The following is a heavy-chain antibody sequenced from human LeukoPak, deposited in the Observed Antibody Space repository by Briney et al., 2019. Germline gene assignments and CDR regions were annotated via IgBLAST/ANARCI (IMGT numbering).Heavy chain of an antibody. J-gene: IGHJ4*02. D-gene: IGHD4-11*01. V-gene: IGHV3-48*01. Sequence: GSLRLSCAASGFTFSSYSMNWVRQAPGKGLEWVSYITSRSSTIYYADAVKGRFTISRDNAKNSLYLQMNSLRAEDTAVYYCARASTTVSKQSDYWGKGTLVTVSP. CDR3: ARASTTVSKQSDY. CDR1: GFTFSSYS. CDR2: ITSRSSTI.